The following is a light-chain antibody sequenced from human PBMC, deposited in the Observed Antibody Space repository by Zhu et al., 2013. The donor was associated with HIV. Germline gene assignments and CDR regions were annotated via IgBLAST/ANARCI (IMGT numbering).Light chain of an antibody. V-gene: IGKV3-20*01. CDR1: QSVGTN. Sequence: EIVMTQSPASMSVSAGERATFSCRASQSVGTNVAWYQQIPGQAPRLLVYGASSRATGIPDRFSGSGSGTDFTLTISRLEPEDFAVYYCQQYGSSPKYTFGQGTKLEIK. CDR2: GAS. J-gene: IGKJ2*01. CDR3: QQYGSSPKYT.